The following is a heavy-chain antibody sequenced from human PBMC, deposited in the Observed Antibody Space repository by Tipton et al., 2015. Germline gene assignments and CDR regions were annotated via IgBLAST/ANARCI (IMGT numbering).Heavy chain of an antibody. CDR2: ISQSGRT. CDR1: GGSISSTNW. CDR3: ARITFTGDL. V-gene: IGHV4-4*02. Sequence: TLSLTCAVSGGSISSTNWWSWVRQPPGKGLEWIGEISQSGRTNYNPSLKSRVTISVDKSKNQLSLKLSSVTAADTAVYYCARITFTGDLWGQGTLVTVSS. D-gene: IGHD7-27*01. J-gene: IGHJ4*02.